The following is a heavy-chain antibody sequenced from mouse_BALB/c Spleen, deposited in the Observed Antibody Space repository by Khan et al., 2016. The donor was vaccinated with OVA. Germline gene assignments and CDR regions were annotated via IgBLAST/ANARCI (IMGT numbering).Heavy chain of an antibody. CDR2: ISNGGGST. Sequence: EVVLVESGGGLVQPGGSLKLSCATSGFTFSDYFMYWVRQTPEKRLEWVAYISNGGGSTYYPDTVKGRFTISRDNAKNTLYLQMSRLKSEDTAMYYCARGTTVGAFDYWGQGTTLTVSS. J-gene: IGHJ2*01. D-gene: IGHD1-1*01. CDR3: ARGTTVGAFDY. V-gene: IGHV5-12*02. CDR1: GFTFSDYF.